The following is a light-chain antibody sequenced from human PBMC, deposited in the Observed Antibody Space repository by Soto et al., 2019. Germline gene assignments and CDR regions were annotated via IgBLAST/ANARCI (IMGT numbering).Light chain of an antibody. CDR1: HNILYTSNNRNY. V-gene: IGKV4-1*01. CDR3: QQCYFRPLS. CDR2: WAS. Sequence: DVVMTQSPESLAVSLGERATISCKSSHNILYTSNNRNYVAWYQQKPGQPPKLLILWASTRQSGVPDRFSGRGSGTDFTLTISSLQAEDVAVYYCQQCYFRPLSFGGETHVELK. J-gene: IGKJ4*01.